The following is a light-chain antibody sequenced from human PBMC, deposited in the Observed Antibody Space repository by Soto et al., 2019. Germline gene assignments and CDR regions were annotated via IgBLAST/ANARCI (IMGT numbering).Light chain of an antibody. CDR1: QSVSSSY. J-gene: IGKJ5*01. V-gene: IGKV3-20*01. CDR3: QWGT. Sequence: EIVLTQSPGTLSLSPGERATLSCRASQSVSSSYLAWYQQKPGQAPRLLIYGASSRATGIPDRFSGSGSGTDFTLTISRLEPEDFAEYYCQWGTFGQGTRLEI. CDR2: GAS.